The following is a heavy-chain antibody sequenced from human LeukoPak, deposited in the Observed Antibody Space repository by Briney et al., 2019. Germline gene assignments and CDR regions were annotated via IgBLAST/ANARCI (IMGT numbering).Heavy chain of an antibody. J-gene: IGHJ4*02. CDR3: TRAISRESGWYNY. V-gene: IGHV4-59*01. CDR2: ISYSGNT. CDR1: GGSISNYY. Sequence: PSETLSLTRTVSGGSISNYYWSWIRQPPGKGLEWIGSISYSGNTNHNPSLKSRVTISVDTSKNQFSLKLSSVTAADTAVYYCTRAISRESGWYNYWGQGTLVTVSS. D-gene: IGHD6-19*01.